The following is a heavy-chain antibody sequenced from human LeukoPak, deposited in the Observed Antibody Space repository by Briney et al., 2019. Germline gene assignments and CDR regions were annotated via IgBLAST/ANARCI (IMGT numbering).Heavy chain of an antibody. J-gene: IGHJ6*02. CDR2: IYYSGST. Sequence: SETLSLTCTVSGGSISSYYWSWIRQPPGKGLEWIGDIYYSGSTNYNPSLTSRVTISVDTSKNQFSLKLSSVTAADTAVYYCARVPSSYYYYGMDVWGQGTTVTVSS. CDR3: ARVPSSYYYYGMDV. V-gene: IGHV4-59*01. CDR1: GGSISSYY. D-gene: IGHD2-2*01.